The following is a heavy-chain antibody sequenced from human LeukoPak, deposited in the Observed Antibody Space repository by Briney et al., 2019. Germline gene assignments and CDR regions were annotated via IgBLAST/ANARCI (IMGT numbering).Heavy chain of an antibody. CDR1: GFTFSTYT. CDR2: VGGDGGGGT. CDR3: VKDFERNLGGPGY. Sequence: GGSLRLSCAASGFTFSTYTMAWVRQAPVGGLEWVSGVGGDGGGGTYYADSVKGRFAISRDNSKSTLYLQMNSLRVEDTAVYYCVKDFERNLGGPGYWGRGTLVTVSS. J-gene: IGHJ4*02. V-gene: IGHV3-23*01.